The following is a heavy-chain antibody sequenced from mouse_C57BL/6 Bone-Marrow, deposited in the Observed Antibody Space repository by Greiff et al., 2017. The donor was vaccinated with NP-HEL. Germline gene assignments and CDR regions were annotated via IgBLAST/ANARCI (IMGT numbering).Heavy chain of an antibody. CDR1: GFTFSDYY. CDR2: ISNGGGST. J-gene: IGHJ2*01. V-gene: IGHV5-12*01. Sequence: EVQVVESGGGLVQPGGSLKLSCAASGFTFSDYYMYWVRQTPEKRLEWVAYISNGGGSTYYPDTVQGRFTISRDNAKNTLYLQMSRLKSEDTAMYYCVAGDYWGQGTTLTVSS. CDR3: VAGDY.